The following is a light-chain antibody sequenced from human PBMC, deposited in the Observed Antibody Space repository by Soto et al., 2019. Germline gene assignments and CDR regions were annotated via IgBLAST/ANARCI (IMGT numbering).Light chain of an antibody. CDR3: ALWDDSLNGVF. V-gene: IGLV1-44*01. Sequence: QYELTQPPSASGTPGQRVSISCSGDGSNIGSNTVNWYQRLPGAAPKLLIYGNDQRPSGVPDRFSGSKSGTSASLAISGLQSEDEADYYFALWDDSLNGVFFGGGTKLTVL. CDR2: GND. J-gene: IGLJ2*01. CDR1: GSNIGSNT.